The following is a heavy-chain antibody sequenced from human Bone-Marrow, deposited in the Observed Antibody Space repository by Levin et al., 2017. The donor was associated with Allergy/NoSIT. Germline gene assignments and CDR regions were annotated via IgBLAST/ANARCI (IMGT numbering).Heavy chain of an antibody. V-gene: IGHV3-23*01. CDR2: ISATDGAT. J-gene: IGHJ4*02. Sequence: GGSLRLSCAASGFPFINYAMNWVRQAPGKGLEWVSGISATDGATYYADSVLGRFTISRDNSKNMMYLQMNSLRAEDTAVYFCAKGGYDSDKSQCYRLAKTFDYWGQGVLLTVSS. CDR1: GFPFINYA. D-gene: IGHD3-16*01. CDR3: AKGGYDSDKSQCYRLAKTFDY.